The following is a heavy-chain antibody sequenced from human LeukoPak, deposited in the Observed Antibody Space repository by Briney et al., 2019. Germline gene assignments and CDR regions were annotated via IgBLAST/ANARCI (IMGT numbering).Heavy chain of an antibody. D-gene: IGHD6-19*01. V-gene: IGHV3-64*01. CDR1: GFTFSSYA. Sequence: PGGSLRLSCAASGFTFSSYAMHWVRQAPGKGLEYVSAISSNGGSTYYANSVKGRFTISRDNSKNTLYLQMGSLRAEDMAVYYCARVLGGIGSSGWYRSYYMDVWGKGTTVTISS. CDR2: ISSNGGST. CDR3: ARVLGGIGSSGWYRSYYMDV. J-gene: IGHJ6*03.